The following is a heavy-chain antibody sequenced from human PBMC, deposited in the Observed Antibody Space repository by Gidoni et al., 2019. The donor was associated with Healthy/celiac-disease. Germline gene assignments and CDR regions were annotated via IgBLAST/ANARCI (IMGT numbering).Heavy chain of an antibody. Sequence: QVQLQESGPGLVQPSETLSLTCTVSGGSISSYYWSWIRQPPGKGLEWIGYIYYSGSTNYNPSLKSRVTISVDTSKNQFSLKLSSVTAADTAVYYCARDRGGSYYRGYYFDYWGQGTLVTVSS. CDR3: ARDRGGSYYRGYYFDY. D-gene: IGHD1-26*01. V-gene: IGHV4-59*01. CDR1: GGSISSYY. CDR2: IYYSGST. J-gene: IGHJ4*02.